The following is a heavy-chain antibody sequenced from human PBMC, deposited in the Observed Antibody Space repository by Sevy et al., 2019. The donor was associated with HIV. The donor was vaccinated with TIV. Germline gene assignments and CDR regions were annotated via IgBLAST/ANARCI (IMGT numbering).Heavy chain of an antibody. Sequence: GGSLRLSCAASGFAFSGFFMHWVRQVPGKGLVWVSRINTDGGTTDYADSVKGRFTISRDNAKNTLYLQMNSLRAEDTALYYCARDPPWFGELFYPDYWGQGTLVTVSS. D-gene: IGHD3-10*01. CDR1: GFAFSGFF. J-gene: IGHJ4*02. V-gene: IGHV3-74*01. CDR3: ARDPPWFGELFYPDY. CDR2: INTDGGTT.